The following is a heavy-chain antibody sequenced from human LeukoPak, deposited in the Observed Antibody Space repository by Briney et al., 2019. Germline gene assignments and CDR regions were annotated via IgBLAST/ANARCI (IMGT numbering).Heavy chain of an antibody. CDR1: GYTFINYV. CDR3: ARGLSDSSGWSPWTYFDY. D-gene: IGHD6-19*01. CDR2: ISTYNDNT. J-gene: IGHJ4*02. V-gene: IGHV1-18*01. Sequence: ASVKVSCKASGYTFINYVIIWVRQAPGQGLEWMGWISTYNDNTNYAQRLQGRATMTTDTSTSTAYMELRSLRSDDTAVYYCARGLSDSSGWSPWTYFDYWGQGTLVTVSS.